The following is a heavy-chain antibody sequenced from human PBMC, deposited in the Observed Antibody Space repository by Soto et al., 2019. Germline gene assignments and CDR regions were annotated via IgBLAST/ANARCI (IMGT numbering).Heavy chain of an antibody. D-gene: IGHD6-19*01. CDR1: GFTFSDYA. CDR2: ISGSGGTT. CDR3: AQVMNSGWYLAY. Sequence: EVQLLESGGGLVHPGESLRLSCADSGFTFSDYAMSWVRQAPGKGLEWVSAISGSGGTTYYADSVKGRFTISRDNSKNTMYLQVNSLRAEDTAIYYCAQVMNSGWYLAYWGQGTLVTVSS. J-gene: IGHJ4*02. V-gene: IGHV3-23*01.